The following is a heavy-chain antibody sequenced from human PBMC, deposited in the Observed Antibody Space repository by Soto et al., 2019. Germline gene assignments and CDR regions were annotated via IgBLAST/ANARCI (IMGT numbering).Heavy chain of an antibody. D-gene: IGHD3-16*02. V-gene: IGHV4-59*08. CDR1: GGSISSYY. J-gene: IGHJ4*02. Sequence: PSETLSLTCTVSGGSISSYYWSWIRQPPGKGLEWIGYIYYSGSTNYNPSLKSRVTISVDTSKNQFSLKLSSVTAADTAVYYCARTLGGVIVPSVFDYWGQGSLVTVSS. CDR3: ARTLGGVIVPSVFDY. CDR2: IYYSGST.